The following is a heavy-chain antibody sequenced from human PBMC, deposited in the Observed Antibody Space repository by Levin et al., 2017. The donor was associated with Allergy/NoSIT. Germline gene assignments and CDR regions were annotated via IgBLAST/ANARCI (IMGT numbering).Heavy chain of an antibody. CDR1: GGSISSGGYY. V-gene: IGHV4-31*03. CDR3: ARSKLRFLAMDV. Sequence: SETLSLTCTVSGGSISSGGYYWSWIRQHPGKGLEWIGYIYYSGSTYYNPSLKSRVTISVDTSKNQFSLKLSSVTAADTAVYYCARSKLRFLAMDVWGKGTTVTVSS. D-gene: IGHD3-3*01. CDR2: IYYSGST. J-gene: IGHJ6*03.